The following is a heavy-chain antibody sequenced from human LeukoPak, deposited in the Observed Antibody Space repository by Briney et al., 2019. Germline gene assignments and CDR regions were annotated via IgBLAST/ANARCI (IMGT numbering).Heavy chain of an antibody. Sequence: ETLSLTCTVSGASINSSSYYWGWIRQPPGKGLEWVSDINGSGGSTYYADSVKGRFTISRDNSKNTLYLQMNSLRAEDTAVYYCAKRGLIWGQGTLVTVSS. J-gene: IGHJ4*02. CDR3: AKRGLI. CDR2: INGSGGST. V-gene: IGHV3-23*01. CDR1: GASINSSSYY.